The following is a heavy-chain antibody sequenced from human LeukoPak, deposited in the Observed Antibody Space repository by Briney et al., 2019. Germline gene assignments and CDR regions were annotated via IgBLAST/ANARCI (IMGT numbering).Heavy chain of an antibody. V-gene: IGHV3-13*04. CDR1: GFAFSNYD. CDR3: ARGVSYGSGSYIGDP. J-gene: IGHJ5*02. D-gene: IGHD3-10*01. CDR2: INTAADT. Sequence: PGGSLRLSCAASGFAFSNYDMLWVRQATGKGLEWVSAINTAADTYYADSVKGRFTISRDNSKNTFYLQMNSLRAEDTAVYYCARGVSYGSGSYIGDPWGQGTLVTVSS.